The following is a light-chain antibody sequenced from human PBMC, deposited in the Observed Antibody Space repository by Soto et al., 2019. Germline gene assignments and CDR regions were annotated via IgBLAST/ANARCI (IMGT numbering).Light chain of an antibody. J-gene: IGLJ3*02. CDR2: EDS. Sequence: QSALTQPASVSGSPGQSITISCTGTSSDAWSYNFVSWYQQHPGKAPKVMIYEDSKRPSGVSNRFSGSKSGNTASLTISGLQAEDEADYYCCSYASSSTYWVFGGGTKLTVL. CDR3: CSYASSSTYWV. CDR1: SSDAWSYNF. V-gene: IGLV2-23*01.